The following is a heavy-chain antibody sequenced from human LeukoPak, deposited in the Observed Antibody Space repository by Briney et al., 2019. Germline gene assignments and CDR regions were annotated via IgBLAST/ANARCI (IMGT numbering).Heavy chain of an antibody. D-gene: IGHD6-19*01. CDR3: ARAGRGSHWFDP. CDR2: TYYMSKWNT. Sequence: SQTLSLTCAISGDSVSSNSAAWNWIRQSPSRGLEWLERTYYMSKWNTQYAVSVESRIIINPDTSKNQFSLQLSSVTPEDTAVYYCARAGRGSHWFDPWGQGTLVTVSS. CDR1: GDSVSSNSAA. J-gene: IGHJ5*02. V-gene: IGHV6-1*01.